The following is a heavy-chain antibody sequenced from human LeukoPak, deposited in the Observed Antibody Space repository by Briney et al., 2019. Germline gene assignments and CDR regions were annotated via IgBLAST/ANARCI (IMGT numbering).Heavy chain of an antibody. CDR2: IYTSGST. CDR3: ARDRDYYDSSGYLCTLDY. D-gene: IGHD3-22*01. V-gene: IGHV4-4*07. J-gene: IGHJ4*02. CDR1: GGSISSYY. Sequence: SETLSLTCTVSGGSISSYYWSWIRQPAGKGLEWIGRIYTSGSTNYNPSLKTRVTMSGDTSKNQFSLKLSSVTAADTAVYYCARDRDYYDSSGYLCTLDYWGQGTLVTVSS.